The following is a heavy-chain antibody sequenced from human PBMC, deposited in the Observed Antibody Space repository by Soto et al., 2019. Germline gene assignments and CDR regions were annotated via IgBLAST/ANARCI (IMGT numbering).Heavy chain of an antibody. J-gene: IGHJ4*02. CDR2: ISYDGSNK. CDR3: AKDGPRWFRHDYGLLFDY. V-gene: IGHV3-30*18. D-gene: IGHD4-17*01. Sequence: SGGSLRLSCAASGFTFSSYGMHWVRQAPGKGLEWVAVISYDGSNKYYADSVKGRFTISRDNSKNTLYLQMNSLRAEDTAVYYCAKDGPRWFRHDYGLLFDYWGQGTLVTVSS. CDR1: GFTFSSYG.